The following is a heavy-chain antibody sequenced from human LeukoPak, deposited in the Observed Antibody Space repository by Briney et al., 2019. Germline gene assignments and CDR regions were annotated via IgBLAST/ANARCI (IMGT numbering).Heavy chain of an antibody. Sequence: VASVKVSCKASGCTFTGYYMHWVRQAPGQGLEWMGWINPNSGGTNYAQKFQGRVTMTRDTSISTAYMELSRLRSDDTAVYYCARNGGDYYSYYYYMDVWGKGTTVTVSS. D-gene: IGHD3-10*01. J-gene: IGHJ6*03. CDR3: ARNGGDYYSYYYYMDV. V-gene: IGHV1-2*02. CDR2: INPNSGGT. CDR1: GCTFTGYY.